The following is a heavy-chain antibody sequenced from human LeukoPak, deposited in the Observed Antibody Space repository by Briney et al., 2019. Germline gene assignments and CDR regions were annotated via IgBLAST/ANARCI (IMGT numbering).Heavy chain of an antibody. CDR3: ASGVSSTSCYVDY. J-gene: IGHJ4*02. CDR1: GFTFSNYA. D-gene: IGHD2-2*01. V-gene: IGHV3-23*01. Sequence: PGGSLRLSCAASGFTFSNYAMSWVRQAPGKGLEWVSSINGRGGSTYYADSVKGRFTISRDNAKNSLYLQMNSLRAEDTAVYYCASGVSSTSCYVDYWGQGTLVTVSS. CDR2: INGRGGST.